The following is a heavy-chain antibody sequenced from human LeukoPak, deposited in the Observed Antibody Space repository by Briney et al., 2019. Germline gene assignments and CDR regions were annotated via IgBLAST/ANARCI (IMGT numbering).Heavy chain of an antibody. CDR1: GFTFSDYK. CDR3: ARGPQGATGGFDS. V-gene: IGHV3-11*01. D-gene: IGHD1-26*01. J-gene: IGHJ4*02. CDR2: IISNGGTT. Sequence: GGSLRLSCAASGFTFSDYKSWIRQAPGKGREGVSYIISNGGTTYYTDSVKGGFTISRDNAKNTLYLQMNSLRAEDTAVYYCARGPQGATGGFDSWGQGALVTVSS.